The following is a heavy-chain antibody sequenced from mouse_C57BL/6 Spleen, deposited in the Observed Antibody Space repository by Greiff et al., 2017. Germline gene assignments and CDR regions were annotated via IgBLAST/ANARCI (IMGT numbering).Heavy chain of an antibody. V-gene: IGHV1-50*01. CDR3: ARRGYRNYDYAMDY. CDR1: GYTFTSYW. Sequence: QVQLQQPGAELVKPGASVKLSCKASGYTFTSYWMQWVKQRPGQGLEWIGEIDPSDSYTNYNQKFKGKATVTVDTSSSTAYMQLSSLTSEDSAVYYCARRGYRNYDYAMDYWGQGTSVTVSS. J-gene: IGHJ4*01. CDR2: IDPSDSYT. D-gene: IGHD2-10*02.